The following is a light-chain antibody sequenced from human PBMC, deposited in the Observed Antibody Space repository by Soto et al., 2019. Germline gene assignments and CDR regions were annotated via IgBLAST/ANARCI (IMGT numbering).Light chain of an antibody. J-gene: IGKJ3*01. CDR1: QSIGSSY. CDR2: GAS. CDR3: QQYNSSPPEFT. Sequence: EIVLTQSPGTLSVSPGERVTLSCGASQSIGSSYLAWYQQRPGQAPRLLIFGASYRATGIPDRFSGSGSGTDFTLTISRLEPEDFAVYDCQQYNSSPPEFTFGPGTKVDIK. V-gene: IGKV3-20*01.